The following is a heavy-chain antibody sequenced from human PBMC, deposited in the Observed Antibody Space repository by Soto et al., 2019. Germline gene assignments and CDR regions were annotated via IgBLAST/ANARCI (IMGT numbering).Heavy chain of an antibody. CDR2: IYYSGST. CDR3: ARGDSGYYDSSGYSSY. V-gene: IGHV4-31*03. CDR1: GGSISSGGYY. D-gene: IGHD3-22*01. Sequence: QVQLQESGPGLVKPSQTLSLTCTVSGGSISSGGYYWSWIRQHPGKGLEWIGYIYYSGSTYYNPSLKSRVTISVETTKTQFSLKLSSVTAADTAVYYCARGDSGYYDSSGYSSYWGQGTLVTVSS. J-gene: IGHJ4*02.